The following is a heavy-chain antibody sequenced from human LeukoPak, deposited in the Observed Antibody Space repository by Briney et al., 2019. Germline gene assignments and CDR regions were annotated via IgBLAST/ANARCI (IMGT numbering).Heavy chain of an antibody. CDR3: ARHYYDSRYPTSGYYMDV. CDR1: GFIFRDYY. D-gene: IGHD3-22*01. J-gene: IGHJ6*03. Sequence: GGSLRLSCEGSGFIFRDYYMSWVRQTPGKGLEWVSYISNSATDTNYADSVKGRFTISRDNAKTSLYLQMNSLRAEDTALYYCARHYYDSRYPTSGYYMDVWGKGTTVTVSS. CDR2: ISNSATDT. V-gene: IGHV3-11*03.